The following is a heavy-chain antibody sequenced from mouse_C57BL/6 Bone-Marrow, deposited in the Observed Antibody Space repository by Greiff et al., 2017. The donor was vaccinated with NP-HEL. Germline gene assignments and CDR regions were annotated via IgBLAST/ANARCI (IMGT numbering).Heavy chain of an antibody. V-gene: IGHV8-12*01. J-gene: IGHJ4*01. CDR1: GFSLSPSGMG. Sequence: QVTLKECGPGILQSSQTLSLTCSFSGFSLSPSGMGVSWIRQPSGKGLEWLAPIYWDDDKRYNPSLKSRLTISKDTSRNQVFLKITSVDTADTATYYCARRAGGLRLRPYAMDYWGQGTSVTVSS. D-gene: IGHD2-4*01. CDR3: ARRAGGLRLRPYAMDY. CDR2: IYWDDDK.